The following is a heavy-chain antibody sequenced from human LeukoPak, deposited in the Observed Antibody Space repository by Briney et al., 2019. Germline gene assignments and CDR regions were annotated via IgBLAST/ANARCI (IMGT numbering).Heavy chain of an antibody. CDR3: ARGHYYDSSGSQLWYFDL. D-gene: IGHD3-22*01. Sequence: ASVNVSCKASGYTFTSSGITWVRQAPGQGLEWMGWISAYNTNTHYAQKLQGRVTMTTDTSANTAYMELRSLRSDDTAVYYCARGHYYDSSGSQLWYFDLWGRGTLVTVSS. V-gene: IGHV1-18*01. CDR2: ISAYNTNT. CDR1: GYTFTSSG. J-gene: IGHJ2*01.